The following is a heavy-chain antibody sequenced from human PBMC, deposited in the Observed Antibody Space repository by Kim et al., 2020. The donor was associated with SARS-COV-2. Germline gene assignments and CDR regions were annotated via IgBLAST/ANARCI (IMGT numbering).Heavy chain of an antibody. J-gene: IGHJ4*02. D-gene: IGHD2-15*01. Sequence: TTYAATVKGRVTTAADNAKSSLYLQMNSLRVEDAAVYYCARDKDWVIYDHWGQGTLVTVSA. CDR3: ARDKDWVIYDH. CDR2: T. V-gene: IGHV3-74*01.